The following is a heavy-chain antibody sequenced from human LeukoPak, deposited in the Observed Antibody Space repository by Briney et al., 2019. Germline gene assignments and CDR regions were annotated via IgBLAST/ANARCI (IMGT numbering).Heavy chain of an antibody. Sequence: GGSLRLSCAASGFTFSSYDMSWVRQAPRKGLEWVSAISGSGGSTYYADSVKGRFTISRDNSKNTLYLQMNRLRAEDTAVYYWAKDLYQLLWGGFDYWGQGTLVTVSS. D-gene: IGHD2-2*01. CDR3: AKDLYQLLWGGFDY. J-gene: IGHJ4*02. V-gene: IGHV3-23*01. CDR1: GFTFSSYD. CDR2: ISGSGGST.